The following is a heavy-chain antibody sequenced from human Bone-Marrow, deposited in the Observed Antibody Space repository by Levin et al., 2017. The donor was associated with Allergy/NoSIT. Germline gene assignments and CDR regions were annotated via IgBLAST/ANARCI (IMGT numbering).Heavy chain of an antibody. CDR1: GFTFDNFG. D-gene: IGHD2-2*01. CDR2: IRSKPYGGTT. Sequence: GGSLRLSCTVSGFTFDNFGLTWVRQAPGKGLEWVAFIRSKPYGGTTEYAASLKGRFIISKDDSKSTVYLQMNSLKSEDTAVYYCTRVYCTRTSCYAGFFEHWGQGTLVIVSS. J-gene: IGHJ1*01. CDR3: TRVYCTRTSCYAGFFEH. V-gene: IGHV3-49*04.